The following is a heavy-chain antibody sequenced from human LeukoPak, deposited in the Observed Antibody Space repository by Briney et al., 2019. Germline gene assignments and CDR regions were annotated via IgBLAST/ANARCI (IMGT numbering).Heavy chain of an antibody. CDR2: ISGGSRTM. CDR3: ARAGQSDY. V-gene: IGHV3-11*01. Sequence: GGSLRLSCAASGFTFTDYYMTWIRQAPVKGLEWVSSISGGSRTMHYADSVKGRFTTSRDNAKNSLFLQMNSLRAEDTAVYYCARAGQSDYWGQGTLVTVSS. J-gene: IGHJ4*02. CDR1: GFTFTDYY.